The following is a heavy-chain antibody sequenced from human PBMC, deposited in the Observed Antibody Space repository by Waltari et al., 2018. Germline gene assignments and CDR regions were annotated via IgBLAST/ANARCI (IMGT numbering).Heavy chain of an antibody. CDR2: IRHPGNT. Sequence: QVQLQQWGAGLLKPSETLSLTCSVSGASFTSHYWAWVRHVPGKGLEWIGQIRHPGNTNYNPSLQSRVAISIDTSRNQFSLTVFSVTAADTGLYFCTRGGNYDFWSHRPHVDPWGQGTQVTVSS. CDR3: TRGGNYDFWSHRPHVDP. V-gene: IGHV4-34*01. D-gene: IGHD3-3*01. CDR1: GASFTSHY. J-gene: IGHJ5*02.